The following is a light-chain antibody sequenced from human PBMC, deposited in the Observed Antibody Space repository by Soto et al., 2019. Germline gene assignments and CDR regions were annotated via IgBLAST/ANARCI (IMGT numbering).Light chain of an antibody. CDR2: GAS. J-gene: IGKJ1*01. Sequence: EIVLTQSPGTLSLSPGERATLSCRASQSVRSSYLAWYQQKPGQAPRLLIYGASSRATGIPDRFSGSGSGTDFTLTISRLEPEEFAVYYCQQYGSSPPWTFGQGTKVEIK. CDR1: QSVRSSY. CDR3: QQYGSSPPWT. V-gene: IGKV3-20*01.